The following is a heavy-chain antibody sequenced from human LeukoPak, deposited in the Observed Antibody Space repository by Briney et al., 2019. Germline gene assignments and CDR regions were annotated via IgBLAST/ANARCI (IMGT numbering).Heavy chain of an antibody. CDR1: GFTFSSYS. CDR2: ISSSSSYI. Sequence: PGGSLRLSCAASGFTFSSYSMNWVRQAPGKGLEWVSSISSSSSYIYYADSVKGRFTISRDNSKNTLSLQMNNLRDEDTAVYYCAKDRKAFIRGFDYWGQGTLVTVSS. D-gene: IGHD2/OR15-2a*01. V-gene: IGHV3-21*04. CDR3: AKDRKAFIRGFDY. J-gene: IGHJ4*02.